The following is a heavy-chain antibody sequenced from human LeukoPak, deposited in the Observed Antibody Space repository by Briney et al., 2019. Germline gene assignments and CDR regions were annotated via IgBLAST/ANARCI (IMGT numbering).Heavy chain of an antibody. CDR1: GFTFSGSA. CDR3: SRVQAGRFSYFYMDV. J-gene: IGHJ6*03. V-gene: IGHV3-73*01. Sequence: GGSLRLSCAASGFTFSGSAIHWVRQSSGKGLEWVGRIRSNANNYATTYGASVNGRFSISRDDSENTAYLHMNSLKTEDTAVYYCSRVQAGRFSYFYMDVWGKGTTVTISS. CDR2: IRSNANNYAT. D-gene: IGHD6-13*01.